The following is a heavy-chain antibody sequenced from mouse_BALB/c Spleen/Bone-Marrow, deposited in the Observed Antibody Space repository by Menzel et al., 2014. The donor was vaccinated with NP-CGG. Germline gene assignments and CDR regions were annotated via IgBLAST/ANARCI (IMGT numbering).Heavy chain of an antibody. CDR1: GFTFSNYW. Sequence: EVKLMESGGGLVQPGGSTKLSCVASGFTFSNYWMNWVRQSPEKGLEWVAEIRLKSNNYATHYAESVKGRFTISRDDSKSSVYLQMNNLRAEDTGIYYCTTGFAYWGQGTLVTVSA. CDR2: IRLKSNNYAT. V-gene: IGHV6-6*02. CDR3: TTGFAY. J-gene: IGHJ3*01.